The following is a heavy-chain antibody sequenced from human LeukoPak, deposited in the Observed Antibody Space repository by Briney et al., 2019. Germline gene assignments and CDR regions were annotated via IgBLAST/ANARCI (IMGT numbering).Heavy chain of an antibody. V-gene: IGHV4-4*07. D-gene: IGHD1-26*01. CDR3: ARGYGSYSASYNWFDP. CDR1: GGSISSYY. J-gene: IGHJ5*02. Sequence: PSETLSLTCTVSGGSISSYYWSWIRQPAGKGLEWIGRIYTSGSTNYNPSLKSRVTMSVDTSKNQFSLKLSSVTAADTAVYYCARGYGSYSASYNWFDPWGQGTLVTVSS. CDR2: IYTSGST.